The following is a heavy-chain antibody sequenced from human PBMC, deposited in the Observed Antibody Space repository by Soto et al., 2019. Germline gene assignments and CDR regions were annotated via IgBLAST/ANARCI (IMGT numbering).Heavy chain of an antibody. D-gene: IGHD1-1*01. Sequence: SETLSLTCSVSGGSISTVGHYWTWIRQPPGKGLEWIGSIYHTGSTYYSKSLRSRLTMSVDTSKSQFSLRLSSVTAADTAVYYCARATVTLRSRNCDYWGQGRFVTVS. CDR3: ARATVTLRSRNCDY. V-gene: IGHV4-31*03. CDR2: IYHTGST. CDR1: GGSISTVGHY. J-gene: IGHJ4*02.